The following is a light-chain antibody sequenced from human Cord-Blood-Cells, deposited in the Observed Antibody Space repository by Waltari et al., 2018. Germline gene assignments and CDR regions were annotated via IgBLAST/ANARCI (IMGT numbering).Light chain of an antibody. CDR3: QQSYSTPLT. CDR1: QSISSY. CDR2: AAS. V-gene: IGKV1-39*01. J-gene: IGKJ4*01. Sequence: IQMTQSPSSLSAPVGVRVAITCRASQSISSYLNWYQQKPGKAPKLLIYAASSLQSGVPSRFSGSGSGTDFTLTISSLQPEDFATYYCQQSYSTPLTFGGGTKVEIK.